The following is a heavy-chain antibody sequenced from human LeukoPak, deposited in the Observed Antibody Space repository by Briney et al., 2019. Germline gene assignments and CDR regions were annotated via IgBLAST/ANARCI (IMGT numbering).Heavy chain of an antibody. CDR2: IKQDGSEK. CDR1: GFTFSSYW. D-gene: IGHD3-22*01. J-gene: IGHJ6*02. Sequence: GGSLSLSCAASGFTFSSYWMTWVRQAPGKGLEWVANIKQDGSEKYYVDSVKGQFTISRDNAKNSLYLRINSLRAEDTAVYYCARAGPYYDFYGMDVWGQGTTVTVSS. CDR3: ARAGPYYDFYGMDV. V-gene: IGHV3-7*01.